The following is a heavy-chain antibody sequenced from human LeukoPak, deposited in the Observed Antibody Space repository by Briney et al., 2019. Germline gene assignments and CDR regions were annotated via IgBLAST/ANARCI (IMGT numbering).Heavy chain of an antibody. Sequence: GGSLRLSCAASGFTFSSCWMSWVRQAPGKGLEWVANIKQDGSEKYYVDSVKGRFTISRDNAKNSLYLQMNSLRAEDTAVYYCARAGSFYYYMDVWGKGTTVTVSS. CDR3: ARAGSFYYYMDV. V-gene: IGHV3-7*01. J-gene: IGHJ6*03. CDR1: GFTFSSCW. CDR2: IKQDGSEK.